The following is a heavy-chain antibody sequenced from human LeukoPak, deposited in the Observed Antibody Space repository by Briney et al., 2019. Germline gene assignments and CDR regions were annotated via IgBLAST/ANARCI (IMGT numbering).Heavy chain of an antibody. J-gene: IGHJ4*02. D-gene: IGHD1-7*01. CDR2: ISERGGRT. CDR3: ARDDRAGTTAFAY. CDR1: GLTLSNYG. Sequence: GGSLRLSCVVSGLTLSNYGLGWVRQAPGKGREWVAGISERGGRTNYADSVKGRFTISRDTSKNTVYLQMNSLRAEDTAVYSCARDDRAGTTAFAYWGQRTLVTVSS. V-gene: IGHV3-23*01.